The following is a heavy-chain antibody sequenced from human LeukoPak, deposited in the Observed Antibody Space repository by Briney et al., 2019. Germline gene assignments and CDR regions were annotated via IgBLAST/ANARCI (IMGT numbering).Heavy chain of an antibody. V-gene: IGHV3-7*03. Sequence: GGSLRLSCAASGFTFSSYWMSCVRQAPGKGLEWVANIKQDGSDKYYVDSVKGRFTISRDNAKNSLYLQINSLRAEDTAVYYCARKTVVGSYFDYWGQGTPVTVSS. J-gene: IGHJ4*02. D-gene: IGHD4-23*01. CDR3: ARKTVVGSYFDY. CDR2: IKQDGSDK. CDR1: GFTFSSYW.